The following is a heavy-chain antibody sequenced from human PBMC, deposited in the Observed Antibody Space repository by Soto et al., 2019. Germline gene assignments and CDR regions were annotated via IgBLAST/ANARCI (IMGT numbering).Heavy chain of an antibody. CDR1: GFTFSSYA. Sequence: PGGSLRLSCAASGFTFSSYAMSWVRQAPGKGLEWVSAISGSGGSTYYADSVKGRFTISRDNSKNTLYLQMNSLRAEDTAVYYCAKDQGPLGMTTHATDYWGQGTLVTVSS. V-gene: IGHV3-23*01. J-gene: IGHJ4*02. D-gene: IGHD4-17*01. CDR2: ISGSGGST. CDR3: AKDQGPLGMTTHATDY.